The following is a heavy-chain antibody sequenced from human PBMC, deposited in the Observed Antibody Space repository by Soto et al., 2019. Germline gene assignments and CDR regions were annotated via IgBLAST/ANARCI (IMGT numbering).Heavy chain of an antibody. CDR1: GFTFSSYS. V-gene: IGHV3-48*01. J-gene: IGHJ4*02. CDR2: ISSSSSTI. D-gene: IGHD5-18*01. Sequence: PGGSLRLSCAASGFTFSSYSMNWVRQAPGKGLEWVSYISSSSSTIYYADSVKGRFTISRDNAKNSLYLQMNSLRAEDTAVYYCAREGDQYSYGKKPFDYWGQGTLVTVSS. CDR3: AREGDQYSYGKKPFDY.